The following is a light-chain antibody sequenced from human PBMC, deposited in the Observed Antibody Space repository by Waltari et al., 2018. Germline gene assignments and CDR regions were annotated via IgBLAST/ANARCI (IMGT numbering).Light chain of an antibody. CDR3: QQIFSTPFT. J-gene: IGKJ2*01. CDR1: QTISTS. V-gene: IGKV1-39*01. CDR2: GAS. Sequence: DIQMTQSPSSLSASVGDRVTLTCRASQTISTSLNWYQQRPGKAPKLLIFGASTLQSGVPSRFSGSGSGTGFTLTIRGLQPEDFATYYCQQIFSTPFTFGPET.